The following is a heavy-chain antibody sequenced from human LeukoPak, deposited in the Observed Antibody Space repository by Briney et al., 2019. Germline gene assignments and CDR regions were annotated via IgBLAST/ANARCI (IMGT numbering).Heavy chain of an antibody. CDR2: ISGSGGST. CDR3: AKALGGSGSNFDY. V-gene: IGHV3-23*01. CDR1: GFTFSSYA. Sequence: GGSLRLSCAASGFTFSSYAMNWVRQAPGKGLEWVSTISGSGGSTYYADSVKGRFTISRDNFKNTLYLQMNSLRAEDTAVYYCAKALGGSGSNFDYWGQGTLVTVSS. J-gene: IGHJ4*02. D-gene: IGHD3-10*01.